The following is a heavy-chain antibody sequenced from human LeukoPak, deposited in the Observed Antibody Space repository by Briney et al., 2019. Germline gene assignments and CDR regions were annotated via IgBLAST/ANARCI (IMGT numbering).Heavy chain of an antibody. J-gene: IGHJ4*02. D-gene: IGHD3-22*01. CDR3: ARAYLYYYDSRETYFDY. Sequence: SETLSLTCTVSGDSITSHYWSWIRQPPGKGLEWIGYLHYRGNTNHNSSLKSRMTISLDTSRNQFSLRLSSVTAADTAIYFCARAYLYYYDSRETYFDYWGQGTLVTVSS. V-gene: IGHV4-59*11. CDR2: LHYRGNT. CDR1: GDSITSHY.